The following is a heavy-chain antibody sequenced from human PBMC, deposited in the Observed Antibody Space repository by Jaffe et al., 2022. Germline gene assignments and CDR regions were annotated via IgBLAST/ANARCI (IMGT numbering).Heavy chain of an antibody. V-gene: IGHV1-69*05. CDR2: IIPIFGTA. Sequence: QVQLVQSGAEVKKPGSSVKVSCKASGGTFSSYAISWVRQAPGQGLEWMGGIIPIFGTANYAQKFQGRVTITTDESTSTAYMELSSLRSEDTAVYYCARGYCSGGSCYGYYYYYMDVWGKGTTVTVSS. D-gene: IGHD2-15*01. J-gene: IGHJ6*03. CDR1: GGTFSSYA. CDR3: ARGYCSGGSCYGYYYYYMDV.